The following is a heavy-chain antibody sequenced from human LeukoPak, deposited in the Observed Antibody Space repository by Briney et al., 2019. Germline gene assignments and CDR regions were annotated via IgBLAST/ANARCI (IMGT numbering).Heavy chain of an antibody. Sequence: ASVKVSCKASGGTFSSHAISWVRQAPGQGLEWMGRIIPIFGTANYAQKFQGRVTITTDESTRTAYMELSSLRSEDTAVYYCASGSSPPSYFDYWGRGTLVTVSS. J-gene: IGHJ4*02. CDR2: IIPIFGTA. D-gene: IGHD2-15*01. CDR3: ASGSSPPSYFDY. CDR1: GGTFSSHA. V-gene: IGHV1-69*05.